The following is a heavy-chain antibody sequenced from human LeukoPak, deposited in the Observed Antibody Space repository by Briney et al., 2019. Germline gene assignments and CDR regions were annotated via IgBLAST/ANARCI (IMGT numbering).Heavy chain of an antibody. CDR3: ARGKTGALFDY. V-gene: IGHV3-21*01. D-gene: IGHD7-27*01. CDR2: ITRSGTHI. J-gene: IGHJ4*02. Sequence: KPGGSLRLSCAASGFTFSTYTMNWVRQAPGKGLEWVSSITRSGTHIYYADSVKGRFTISRDSAKNSLYLQMNSLRAEDTAVYYCARGKTGALFDYWGQGTLVTVSS. CDR1: GFTFSTYT.